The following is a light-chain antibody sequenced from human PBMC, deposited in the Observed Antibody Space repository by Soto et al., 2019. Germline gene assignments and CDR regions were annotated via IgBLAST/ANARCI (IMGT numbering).Light chain of an antibody. CDR2: ATS. CDR1: ESASTH. J-gene: IGKJ4*01. Sequence: EIVMTQSPATLSVSPGERATLSCRASESASTHLAWYQQRPGQPPWLLIYATSTRATGIPARFNGSGSGTEFTLTISSLQSEDFAVYYCQQYNKGPLTFGGGTKVEIK. CDR3: QQYNKGPLT. V-gene: IGKV3-15*01.